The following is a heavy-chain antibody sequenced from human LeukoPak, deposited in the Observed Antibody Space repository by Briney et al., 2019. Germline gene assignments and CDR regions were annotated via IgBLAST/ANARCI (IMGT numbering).Heavy chain of an antibody. Sequence: ASVKVSCKASGYSFTSYAISWVRQAPGQGLEWMGWMNPNSGNTGYAQKSQGRVTITRNTSISTAYMELSSLRSEDTAVYYCARGRRYYDFWSGWYFDYWGQGTLVTVSS. CDR3: ARGRRYYDFWSGWYFDY. J-gene: IGHJ4*02. V-gene: IGHV1-8*03. D-gene: IGHD3-3*01. CDR2: MNPNSGNT. CDR1: GYSFTSYA.